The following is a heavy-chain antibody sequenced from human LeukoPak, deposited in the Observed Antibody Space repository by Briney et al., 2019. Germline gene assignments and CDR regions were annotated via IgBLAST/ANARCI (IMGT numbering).Heavy chain of an antibody. CDR2: ISSSSSYI. Sequence: GGSLRLSCAASGFTFSSYSMNWVRQAPGKGLEWVSSISSSSSYIYYADSVKGRFTISRDNSKNTLYLQMNSLRAEDTAVYYCARAAPKYCSGGSCYGMDVWGKGTTVTVSS. CDR3: ARAAPKYCSGGSCYGMDV. CDR1: GFTFSSYS. V-gene: IGHV3-21*01. D-gene: IGHD2-15*01. J-gene: IGHJ6*04.